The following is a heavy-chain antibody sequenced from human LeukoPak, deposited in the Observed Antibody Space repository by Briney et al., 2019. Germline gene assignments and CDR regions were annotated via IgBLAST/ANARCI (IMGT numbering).Heavy chain of an antibody. CDR2: IYYSGST. D-gene: IGHD6-19*01. V-gene: IGHV4-59*13. CDR1: GDSISSYY. J-gene: IGHJ4*02. Sequence: SETLSLTCTVSGDSISSYYWSWIRQPPGKGLEWIGYIYYSGSTNYNPSLKSRVTISVDTSKNQFSLKLSSVTAADTAVYYCASMLSSCWVDSPFDYWGQGTLVTVSS. CDR3: ASMLSSCWVDSPFDY.